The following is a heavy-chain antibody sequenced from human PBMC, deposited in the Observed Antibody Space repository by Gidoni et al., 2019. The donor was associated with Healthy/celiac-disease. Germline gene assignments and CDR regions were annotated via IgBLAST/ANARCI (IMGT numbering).Heavy chain of an antibody. CDR3: ARDRWDIVVVPAAHDAFDI. Sequence: QVQLVESGGGVVQPGRSLRLSCAASGFTFGSHAMHWVRQAPGKGLEWVAVISYDGSNKYYADSVKGRFTISRDNSKNTLYLQMNSLRAEDTAVYYCARDRWDIVVVPAAHDAFDIWGQGTMVTVSS. CDR2: ISYDGSNK. CDR1: GFTFGSHA. J-gene: IGHJ3*02. V-gene: IGHV3-30-3*01. D-gene: IGHD2-2*01.